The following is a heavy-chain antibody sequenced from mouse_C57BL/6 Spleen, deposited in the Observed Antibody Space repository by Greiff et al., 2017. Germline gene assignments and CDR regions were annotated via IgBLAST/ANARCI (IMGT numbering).Heavy chain of an antibody. D-gene: IGHD1-1*01. V-gene: IGHV3-6*01. CDR3: ARDRDYYGSSYYYYAMDY. CDR2: ISYDGSN. J-gene: IGHJ4*01. CDR1: GYSITSGYY. Sequence: EVHLVESGPGLVKPSQSLSLTCSVTGYSITSGYYWNWIRQFPGNKLEWMGYISYDGSNNYNPSLKNRISITRDTSKNQFFLKLNSVTTEDTATYYCARDRDYYGSSYYYYAMDYWGQGTSVTVSS.